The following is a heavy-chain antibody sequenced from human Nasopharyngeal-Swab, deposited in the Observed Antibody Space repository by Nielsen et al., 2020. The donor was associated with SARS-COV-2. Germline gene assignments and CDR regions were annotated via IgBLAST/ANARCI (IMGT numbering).Heavy chain of an antibody. D-gene: IGHD3-16*02. V-gene: IGHV4-34*01. CDR2: INHSGST. CDR3: ARATYYDYVWGSYRPGAFDI. Sequence: WIRQPPGGVLEWRGEINHSGSTNYNPSLKSRVTISVDTSKNQFSLKLSSVTAADTAVYYCARATYYDYVWGSYRPGAFDIWGQGTMVTVSS. J-gene: IGHJ3*02.